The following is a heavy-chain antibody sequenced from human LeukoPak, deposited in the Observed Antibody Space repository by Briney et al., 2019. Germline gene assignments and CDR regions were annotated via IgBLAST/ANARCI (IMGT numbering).Heavy chain of an antibody. J-gene: IGHJ4*02. CDR3: ARYSGSYYLDY. Sequence: SETLSLTCTVSGGSISSGDYYWSWIRQPPGKGLEWIGYMYYSGSTYYNPSLKSRVTISVDTSRNQFSLKLNSVTAADTAVCYCARYSGSYYLDYWGQGTLVTVSS. V-gene: IGHV4-30-4*01. D-gene: IGHD1-26*01. CDR2: MYYSGST. CDR1: GGSISSGDYY.